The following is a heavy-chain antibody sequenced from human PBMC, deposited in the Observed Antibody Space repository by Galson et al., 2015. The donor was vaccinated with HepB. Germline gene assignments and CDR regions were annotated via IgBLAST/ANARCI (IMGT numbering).Heavy chain of an antibody. J-gene: IGHJ6*02. CDR2: TCYRYKRSS. D-gene: IGHD6-13*01. CDR1: GDSVSSYSSA. CDR3: ARVPGTIYFYGMDV. V-gene: IGHV6-1*01. Sequence: CAISGDSVSSYSSAWNWIRRSPPRGLEWLGGTCYRYKRSSDYAVSVRSRITINPDTSKNQFSLQLKSVTPEDTAAYDCARVPGTIYFYGMDVWGQGTTVTVSS.